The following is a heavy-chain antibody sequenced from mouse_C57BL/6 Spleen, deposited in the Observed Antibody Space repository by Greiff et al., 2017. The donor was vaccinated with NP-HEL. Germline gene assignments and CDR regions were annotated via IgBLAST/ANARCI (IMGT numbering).Heavy chain of an antibody. Sequence: QVQLQQPGAELVKPGASVKMSCKASGYTFTSYWITWVKQRPGQGLEWIGDIYPGSGSTNYNEKFKSKATLTVDTSSSTAYMQLSSLTSEDSAVYYCAKELGGYYSNYGGDYWGQGTSVTVSS. J-gene: IGHJ4*01. CDR3: AKELGGYYSNYGGDY. CDR1: GYTFTSYW. CDR2: IYPGSGST. V-gene: IGHV1-55*01. D-gene: IGHD2-5*01.